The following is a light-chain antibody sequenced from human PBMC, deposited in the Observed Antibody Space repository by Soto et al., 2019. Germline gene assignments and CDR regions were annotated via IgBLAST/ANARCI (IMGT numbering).Light chain of an antibody. Sequence: QSVLTQPPSASGSPGQSVTISCTGTSSDVGGYNYVSWYQQHPGKAPKLMIYDVSKRPSGVPARFTGSKSGNTASLTVSGLQAEDEADYYCSSYAGTHIVFGTGTKVTVL. CDR3: SSYAGTHIV. V-gene: IGLV2-8*01. CDR2: DVS. CDR1: SSDVGGYNY. J-gene: IGLJ1*01.